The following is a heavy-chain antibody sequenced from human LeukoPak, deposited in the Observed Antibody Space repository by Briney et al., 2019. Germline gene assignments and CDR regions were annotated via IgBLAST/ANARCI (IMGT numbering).Heavy chain of an antibody. CDR3: ARDLVHHRILGTAYNWFDP. J-gene: IGHJ5*02. CDR1: GYTLTNYA. CDR2: INTYNGNT. Sequence: GASVKVSCKASGYTLTNYAIHWVRQAPGQGLRWMGWINTYNGNTIYAQKLQGRVTMTTDTSTSTAYMELRSLRSDDTAVYYCARDLVHHRILGTAYNWFDPWGQGTLVTVSS. V-gene: IGHV1-18*01. D-gene: IGHD3-16*01.